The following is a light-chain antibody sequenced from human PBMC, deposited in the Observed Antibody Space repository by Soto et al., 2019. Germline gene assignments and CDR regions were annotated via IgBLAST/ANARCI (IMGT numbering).Light chain of an antibody. CDR2: GNS. J-gene: IGLJ3*02. CDR1: SSNIVAGYD. V-gene: IGLV1-40*01. Sequence: QSALTQPPSVSGAPGQRVTISCTGSSSNIVAGYDVHWYQQLPGTVPKLLIYGNSNRPSGVPDRFSGSKSGTSASLAITGLQAEDEADYYCHSYDSSLSGSVFGGGTKLTVL. CDR3: HSYDSSLSGSV.